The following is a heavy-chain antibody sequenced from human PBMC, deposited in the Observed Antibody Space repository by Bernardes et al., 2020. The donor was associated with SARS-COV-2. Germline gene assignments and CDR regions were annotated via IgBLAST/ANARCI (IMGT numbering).Heavy chain of an antibody. CDR3: AAATLHYDSSSYYSENWFDP. V-gene: IGHV1-58*01. J-gene: IGHJ5*02. CDR1: GFTFTSSA. CDR2: IVVGSGNT. Sequence: SLKVCCKASGFTFTSSAVQWVRQARGQRLEWIGWIVVGSGNTNYAQKFQERVTITRDMSTSTAYMELSSLRSEDTAVYYCAAATLHYDSSSYYSENWFDPWGQGTLVTVSS. D-gene: IGHD3-22*01.